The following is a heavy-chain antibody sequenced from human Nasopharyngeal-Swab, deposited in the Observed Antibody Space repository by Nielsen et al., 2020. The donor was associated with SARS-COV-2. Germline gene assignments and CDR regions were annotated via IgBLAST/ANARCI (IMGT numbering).Heavy chain of an antibody. D-gene: IGHD3-9*01. Sequence: GESLKISCAASGFTFSSYGMHWVRQAPGKGLEWVAVIWYDGSNKYYADSVKGRFTISRDNSKNTLYLQMNSLRAEDTAVYYCARAGGGLRYFDWLLYPPGFDYWGQGTLVTVSS. V-gene: IGHV3-33*01. CDR1: GFTFSSYG. CDR2: IWYDGSNK. CDR3: ARAGGGLRYFDWLLYPPGFDY. J-gene: IGHJ4*02.